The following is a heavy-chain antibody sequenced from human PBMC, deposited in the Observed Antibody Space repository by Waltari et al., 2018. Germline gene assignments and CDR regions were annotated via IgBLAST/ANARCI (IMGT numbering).Heavy chain of an antibody. Sequence: QVQLVQSGAEVKKPADSVKDSCKASGYTFTSYAMHWVRQAPGQRLEWMGWINAGNGNTKYAQKFQGRVTITRDTSASKAYMELSSLRSEDTAVYYCARDLVVLMVYEYYYYGMDVWGQGTTVTVSS. CDR2: INAGNGNT. CDR3: ARDLVVLMVYEYYYYGMDV. V-gene: IGHV1-3*01. D-gene: IGHD2-8*01. J-gene: IGHJ6*02. CDR1: GYTFTSYA.